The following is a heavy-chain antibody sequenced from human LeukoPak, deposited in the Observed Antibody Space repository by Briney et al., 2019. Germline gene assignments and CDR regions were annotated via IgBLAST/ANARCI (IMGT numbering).Heavy chain of an antibody. V-gene: IGHV3-30-3*01. Sequence: GGSLRLSCAASGFTFSSYAMHWVRQAPGKGLEWVAVISYDGSNKYYADSVKGRFTISRDNSKNTLYLQMNSLRAEDTAVYYCARVHLGSWGWFDPWGQGTLVTVSS. CDR2: ISYDGSNK. CDR3: ARVHLGSWGWFDP. J-gene: IGHJ5*02. CDR1: GFTFSSYA. D-gene: IGHD3-10*01.